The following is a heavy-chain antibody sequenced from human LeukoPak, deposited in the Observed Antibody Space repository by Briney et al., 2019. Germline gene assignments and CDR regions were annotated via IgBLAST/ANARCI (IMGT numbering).Heavy chain of an antibody. D-gene: IGHD3-10*01. CDR3: ATVAVIRGVTYFDY. Sequence: PSETLSLTCTVSGGSISSYYWGWIRQPPGKGLEWLAYVFYSGSTDYNPSLESRVTISVDTSKNQFSMKMRSVTAADTAVYYCATVAVIRGVTYFDYWGQGTLVTVSS. V-gene: IGHV4-59*01. J-gene: IGHJ4*02. CDR1: GGSISSYY. CDR2: VFYSGST.